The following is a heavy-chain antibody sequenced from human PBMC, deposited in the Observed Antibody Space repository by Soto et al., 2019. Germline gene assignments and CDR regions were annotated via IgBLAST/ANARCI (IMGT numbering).Heavy chain of an antibody. J-gene: IGHJ6*02. CDR3: ARDKDRQQLGGNYYYILDV. D-gene: IGHD3-3*02. Sequence: QVQLMQSGAEVKKPGSSVKVSCKASGGTFSTSAISWVRQAPGEGLEWVGGIMPVFATPDYAQKFQGRVTISADESTTXAXMELTSLTTDDTAVYYCARDKDRQQLGGNYYYILDVWGQGTAITVSS. CDR1: GGTFSTSA. V-gene: IGHV1-69*12. CDR2: IMPVFATP.